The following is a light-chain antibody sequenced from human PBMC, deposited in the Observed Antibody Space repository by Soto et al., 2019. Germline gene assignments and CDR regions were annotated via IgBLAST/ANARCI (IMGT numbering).Light chain of an antibody. V-gene: IGLV2-8*01. J-gene: IGLJ1*01. CDR1: SSDVGGYNY. CDR2: EVT. CDR3: SSYTSSSTLYV. Sequence: QSALTQPPSASGSPGQSVTISCTGTSSDVGGYNYVSWYQQHPGKAPRLVIYEVTKRPSGVPDRFSGSKSGNTASLTVSGLQADDEADYYCSSYTSSSTLYVFGTGTKLTVL.